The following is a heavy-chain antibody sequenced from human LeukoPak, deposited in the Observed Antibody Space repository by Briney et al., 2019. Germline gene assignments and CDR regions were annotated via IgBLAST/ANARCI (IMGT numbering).Heavy chain of an antibody. CDR3: TRGAGSTTSNDAFDI. J-gene: IGHJ3*02. CDR2: FFYTGNT. D-gene: IGHD1-1*01. Sequence: SQTLSLTCAVSGGSISSGSYSWGWIRQPPGKGLEWIGYFFYTGNTYYNASLKSRVTISVDTSKNQFSLKVSSVTAADTAVYYCTRGAGSTTSNDAFDIWGQGTMVTVSS. V-gene: IGHV4-30-4*07. CDR1: GGSISSGSYS.